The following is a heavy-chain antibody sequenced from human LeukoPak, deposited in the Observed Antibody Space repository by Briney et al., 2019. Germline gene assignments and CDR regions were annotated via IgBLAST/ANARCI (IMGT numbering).Heavy chain of an antibody. CDR3: ARDVSTQREFDY. CDR1: GFTFDDYG. Sequence: GGSLRLSCAASGFTFDDYGMSWVRQAPGKGLEWVSGINWNGGSTGYADSVKGRFTISRDNAKNSLYLQMNSLRAEDTALYHCARDVSTQREFDYWGQGTLVTVSS. J-gene: IGHJ4*02. CDR2: INWNGGST. V-gene: IGHV3-20*01. D-gene: IGHD2-8*01.